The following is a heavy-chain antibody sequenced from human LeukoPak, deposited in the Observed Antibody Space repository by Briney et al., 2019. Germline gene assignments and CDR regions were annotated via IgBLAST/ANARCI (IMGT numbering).Heavy chain of an antibody. D-gene: IGHD3-10*01. Sequence: PGGSLRLSCAASGFTFSSYGMHWVRQAPGKGLEWVAVIWYDGSNKYYADSVKGRFTISRDNSKNTPYLQMNSLRAEDTAVYYCARDGLLWFGYAHGMDVWGRGTTVTVSS. CDR3: ARDGLLWFGYAHGMDV. CDR2: IWYDGSNK. V-gene: IGHV3-33*01. J-gene: IGHJ6*02. CDR1: GFTFSSYG.